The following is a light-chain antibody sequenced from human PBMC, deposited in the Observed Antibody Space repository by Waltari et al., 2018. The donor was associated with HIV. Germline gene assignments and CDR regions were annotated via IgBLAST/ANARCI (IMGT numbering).Light chain of an antibody. Sequence: QSALTQPASVSGSPGQSITIPCTGTSSDIGGYKFVSWYQQPPGKAPKLLIYDVSNRPSGVSDRFSGSKSGNTASLTISGLQPEDEADYPCSSFTSRRILVFGGGTKLTL. CDR2: DVS. CDR1: SSDIGGYKF. J-gene: IGLJ2*01. V-gene: IGLV2-14*03. CDR3: SSFTSRRILV.